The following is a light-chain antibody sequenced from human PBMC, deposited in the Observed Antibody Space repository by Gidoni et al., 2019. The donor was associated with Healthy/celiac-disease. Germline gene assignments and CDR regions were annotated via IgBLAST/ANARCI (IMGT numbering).Light chain of an antibody. CDR1: SSDVGGYNY. V-gene: IGLV2-14*01. CDR3: SSYTSSSTLV. Sequence: QSALTQPDSVSGSPGQSITISCTGTSSDVGGYNYVSWYQPHPGKAPKLMIYDVSNRPSVVSNRFSGSKSGNTASLTISGLQAEDEADYYCSSYTSSSTLVFGGGTKLTVL. CDR2: DVS. J-gene: IGLJ2*01.